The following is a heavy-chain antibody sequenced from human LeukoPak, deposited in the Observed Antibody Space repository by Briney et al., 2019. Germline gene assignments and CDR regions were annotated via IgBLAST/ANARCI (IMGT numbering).Heavy chain of an antibody. J-gene: IGHJ5*02. CDR3: ARGRGYCSGGSCYSRWFDP. Sequence: SVKVSCKASGGTFSSYAISWVRQAPGQGLEWMGGIIPIFGTANYAQKFQGRVTITADESTSTAYMELSSLRSEDTAVYYCARGRGYCSGGSCYSRWFDPWGQGTLVTVSS. V-gene: IGHV1-69*13. CDR1: GGTFSSYA. CDR2: IIPIFGTA. D-gene: IGHD2-15*01.